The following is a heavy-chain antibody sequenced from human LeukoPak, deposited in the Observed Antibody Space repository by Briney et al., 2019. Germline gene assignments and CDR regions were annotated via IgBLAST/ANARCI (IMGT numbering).Heavy chain of an antibody. CDR3: ARDPGHDTSNYGGLDF. Sequence: ASVKVSCKASGHTFTGYYMHWVRQAPGQGLEWMGWINPKSGDPIYVQKFQGRVTLTRDTSIDTVYLELSSLKSDDTAVYYCARDPGHDTSNYGGLDFWGQGTLVTVSS. D-gene: IGHD4-11*01. V-gene: IGHV1-2*02. J-gene: IGHJ4*02. CDR1: GHTFTGYY. CDR2: INPKSGDP.